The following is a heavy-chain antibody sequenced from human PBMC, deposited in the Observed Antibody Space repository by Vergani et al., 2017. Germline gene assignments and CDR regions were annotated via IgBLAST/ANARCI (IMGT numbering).Heavy chain of an antibody. CDR2: IRSKAYGGTT. CDR3: TRGQFFFTAPNYHYYMDV. CDR1: GFTFGDYA. D-gene: IGHD5-24*01. Sequence: EVQLVESGGGLVQPGRSLRLSCTASGFTFGDYAMSWVRQAPGKGLEWVGFIRSKAYGGTTEYAASVKGRFTISRDDSKSIAYLQMNSLKTEDTAVYYWTRGQFFFTAPNYHYYMDVWGKGTTVTVSS. V-gene: IGHV3-49*04. J-gene: IGHJ6*03.